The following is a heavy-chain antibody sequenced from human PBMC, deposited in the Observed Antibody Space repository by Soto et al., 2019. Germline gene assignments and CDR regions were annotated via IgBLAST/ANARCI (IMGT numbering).Heavy chain of an antibody. D-gene: IGHD6-19*01. J-gene: IGHJ4*02. CDR3: ASCRLAVAVSVYFDY. CDR2: IYRCGSK. V-gene: IGHV3-66*03. Sequence: MSWVREARGKGLEWGKVIYRCGSKYYVDTVKGRFTISRDNSKNTLYLQMNSVRAEDMAVYYCASCRLAVAVSVYFDYWGQGTLVTVSS.